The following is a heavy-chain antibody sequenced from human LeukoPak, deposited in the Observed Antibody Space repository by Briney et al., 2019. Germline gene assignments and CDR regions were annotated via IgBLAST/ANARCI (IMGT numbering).Heavy chain of an antibody. J-gene: IGHJ3*02. Sequence: GRSLRLSCAASGFTFSSYWMSWVHQAPGKGLEWVANIKQDGSEKYYVDSVKGRFTISRDNAKNSLYLQMNSLRAEDTAVYYCATDPLRYYDSSGYDNHAFDIWGQGTMVTVSS. V-gene: IGHV3-7*01. CDR1: GFTFSSYW. CDR2: IKQDGSEK. CDR3: ATDPLRYYDSSGYDNHAFDI. D-gene: IGHD3-22*01.